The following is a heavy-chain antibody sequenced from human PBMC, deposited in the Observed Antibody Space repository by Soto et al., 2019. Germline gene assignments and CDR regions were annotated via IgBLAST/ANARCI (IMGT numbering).Heavy chain of an antibody. CDR3: AKDLTSMVRVVLPSP. D-gene: IGHD3-10*01. CDR1: GFTFSKYA. CDR2: ISGSGVIK. Sequence: EVQLLQSGGGWVQPGGSLRLSCAASGFTFSKYAMAWVRQAPGKGLEWVSSISGSGVIKYYADSVQGRFTISRDNSNNTLSVQMNSLRVEETASYYCAKDLTSMVRVVLPSPWGQGILVTVSS. V-gene: IGHV3-23*01. J-gene: IGHJ5*02.